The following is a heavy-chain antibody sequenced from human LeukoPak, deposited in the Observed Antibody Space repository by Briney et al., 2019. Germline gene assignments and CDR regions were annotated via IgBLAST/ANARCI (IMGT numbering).Heavy chain of an antibody. D-gene: IGHD3-3*01. CDR1: GGTFSSYA. CDR3: ARDFWSGYYLGNWFDP. J-gene: IGHJ5*02. V-gene: IGHV1-69*05. Sequence: SVKVSCKASGGTFSSYAISLVRQAPGQGLEWMGRIIPIFGTANYAQKFQGRVTITTDESTSTAYMELSSLRSEDTAVYYCARDFWSGYYLGNWFDPWGQGTLVTVSS. CDR2: IIPIFGTA.